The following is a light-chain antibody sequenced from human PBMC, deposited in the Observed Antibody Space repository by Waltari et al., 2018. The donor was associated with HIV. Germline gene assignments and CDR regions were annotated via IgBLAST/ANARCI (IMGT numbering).Light chain of an antibody. V-gene: IGLV3-21*02. Sequence: SYVLTQPPSMSVAPGQTARIPCGGNNLGSKSVHWYQQRPGQAPVLVVFDDSERPSEIPDRFSGSNSGNTATLTISRVGAGDEADYYCQVWDSSSDHVLFGGGTRLTVL. J-gene: IGLJ2*01. CDR1: NLGSKS. CDR3: QVWDSSSDHVL. CDR2: DDS.